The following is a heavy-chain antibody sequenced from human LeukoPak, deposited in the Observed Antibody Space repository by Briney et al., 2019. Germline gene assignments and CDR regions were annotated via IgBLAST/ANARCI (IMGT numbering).Heavy chain of an antibody. CDR2: INHSGST. V-gene: IGHV4-34*01. CDR3: AGGMTAAAAY. D-gene: IGHD6-13*01. J-gene: IGHJ4*02. CDR1: GGSCSGYY. Sequence: SETLSLTCAVYGGSCSGYYWSWIRQPPGKGLEWIGEINHSGSTNYNPSLKSRVTISVDTSKNQFSLKLSSVTAADTAVYYCAGGMTAAAAYWGQGTLVTVSS.